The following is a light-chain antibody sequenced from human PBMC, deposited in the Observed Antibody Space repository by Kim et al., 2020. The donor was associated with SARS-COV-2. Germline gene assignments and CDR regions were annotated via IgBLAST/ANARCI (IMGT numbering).Light chain of an antibody. V-gene: IGKV1-6*01. CDR1: QGIRSA. Sequence: ASVGDRVTSTCRASQGIRSALGWYQQKPGKAPKLLIYAASSLQSGVPSKFSGSGSGTDFTLTISSLQPEDFATYYCLQDYNYPRTFGQGTKVDIK. CDR2: AAS. CDR3: LQDYNYPRT. J-gene: IGKJ1*01.